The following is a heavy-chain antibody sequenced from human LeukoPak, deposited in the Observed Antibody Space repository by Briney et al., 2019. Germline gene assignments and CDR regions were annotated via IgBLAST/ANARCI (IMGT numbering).Heavy chain of an antibody. D-gene: IGHD6-13*01. CDR2: ISGSGGST. CDR1: GFTFSSYA. Sequence: PGGSLRLSCAASGFTFSSYAMSWVRQAPGKGLEWVSAISGSGGSTYYADSVRGRFTISRDNSKNTLYLQMNSLRAEDTAVYYCAKDQGIAAAGNWFDPWGQGTLVTVSS. J-gene: IGHJ5*02. V-gene: IGHV3-23*01. CDR3: AKDQGIAAAGNWFDP.